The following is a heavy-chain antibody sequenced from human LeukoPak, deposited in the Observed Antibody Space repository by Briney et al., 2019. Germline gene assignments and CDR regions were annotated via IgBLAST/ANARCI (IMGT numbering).Heavy chain of an antibody. V-gene: IGHV4-31*03. D-gene: IGHD5-18*01. J-gene: IGHJ4*02. CDR1: GGSISSGDYY. CDR2: IYYSGST. CDR3: ARVPLRGYSYGRYYFDY. Sequence: SQTLSLTCTVSGGSISSGDYYWSWIRQHPGKGLEWIGHIYYSGSTYYNPSLKSRVTILVDTSKNQFSLKLSSVTAADTAVYYCARVPLRGYSYGRYYFDYWGQGTLVTVSP.